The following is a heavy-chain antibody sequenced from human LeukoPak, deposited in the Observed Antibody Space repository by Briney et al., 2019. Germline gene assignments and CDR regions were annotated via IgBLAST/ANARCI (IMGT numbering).Heavy chain of an antibody. J-gene: IGHJ4*02. CDR2: TRNKANSYTT. CDR3: ARGHYGDYSFDY. D-gene: IGHD4-17*01. V-gene: IGHV3-72*01. Sequence: GGSLRLSCAASGCTFSDHYMDWVRQAPGKGLEWVGRTRNKANSYTTEYAASVKGRFTISRDDSKNSLYLQMNSLKTEDTAVYYCARGHYGDYSFDYWGQGTLVTVSS. CDR1: GCTFSDHY.